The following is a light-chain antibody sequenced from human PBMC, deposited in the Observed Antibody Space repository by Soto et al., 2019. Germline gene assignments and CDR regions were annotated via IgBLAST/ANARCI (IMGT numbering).Light chain of an antibody. CDR1: QSISNH. Sequence: DIQMTQSPSSLSASVGDRFTITCRASQSISNHLNWYQQKPGKAPKLLIFAASSLQSGVPSRFSGSRSGTDFTLTISSLQPEDFATYYCQQSYSSPPTFGQGTKVDIK. V-gene: IGKV1-39*01. CDR3: QQSYSSPPT. J-gene: IGKJ1*01. CDR2: AAS.